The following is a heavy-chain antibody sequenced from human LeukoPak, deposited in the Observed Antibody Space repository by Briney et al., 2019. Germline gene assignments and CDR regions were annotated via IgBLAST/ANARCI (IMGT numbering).Heavy chain of an antibody. J-gene: IGHJ5*02. CDR2: VYYSGST. CDR3: ARGDYDFWSGNWRFDP. D-gene: IGHD3-3*01. V-gene: IGHV4-59*01. Sequence: SETLSLTCTVSGGSISTYYWSWIRQPPGKGLEWIGYVYYSGSTNCNPSLKSRVTISVDTSQNQFSLKLSSVTAADTAVYYCARGDYDFWSGNWRFDPWGQGTLVTVSS. CDR1: GGSISTYY.